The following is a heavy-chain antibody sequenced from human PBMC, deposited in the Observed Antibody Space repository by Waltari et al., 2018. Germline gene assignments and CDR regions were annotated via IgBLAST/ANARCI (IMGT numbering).Heavy chain of an antibody. CDR3: ATLGAYLGAFEV. V-gene: IGHV3-53*02. CDR1: EFIVRNNY. Sequence: ELQLVETGGALIHHGGALRLSCASSEFIVRNNYMAWVRQAPGKGLEWVSVIYAGGGSDSADSVRGRFTISRDNSKNTLYLEMNALRPDDTAVYYCATLGAYLGAFEVWGRGTMVTVSS. CDR2: IYAGGGS. D-gene: IGHD3-16*01. J-gene: IGHJ3*01.